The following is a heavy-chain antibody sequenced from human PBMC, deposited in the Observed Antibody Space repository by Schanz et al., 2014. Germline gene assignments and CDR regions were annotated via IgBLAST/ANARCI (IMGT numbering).Heavy chain of an antibody. Sequence: VPLVDSGGGLVKPGGSLRLSCAASGFTFRGYAMSWVRQAPGKGLEWVSAISGSGGSTYYADSVKGRFTISRDNSKNTLYLQMNSLRAEDTGLYFCARGGSGSHYRLDYWGQGTLVTVSS. V-gene: IGHV3-23*04. CDR1: GFTFRGYA. CDR2: ISGSGGST. D-gene: IGHD1-26*01. J-gene: IGHJ4*02. CDR3: ARGGSGSHYRLDY.